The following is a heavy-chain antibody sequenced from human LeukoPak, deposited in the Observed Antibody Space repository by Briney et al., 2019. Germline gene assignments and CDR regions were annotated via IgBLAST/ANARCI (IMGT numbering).Heavy chain of an antibody. CDR1: GFTFSSYG. Sequence: GRSLRLSCAASGFTFSSYGMHWVRQAPGKGPEWVAVISYDGSNKYYADSVKGRFTISRDNSKNTLYLQMNSLRAEDTAVYYCAKDLYYYDSSGYFTLGYWGQGTLVTVSS. V-gene: IGHV3-30*18. J-gene: IGHJ4*02. CDR3: AKDLYYYDSSGYFTLGY. CDR2: ISYDGSNK. D-gene: IGHD3-22*01.